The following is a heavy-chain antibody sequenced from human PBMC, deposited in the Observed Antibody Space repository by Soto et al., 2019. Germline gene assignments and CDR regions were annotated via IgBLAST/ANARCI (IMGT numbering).Heavy chain of an antibody. J-gene: IGHJ6*02. V-gene: IGHV3-23*01. Sequence: GGSLRLSCGASEFTFSSYAMTWVRRAPGKGLEWVSSISGSGRSTYYADSVKGRFTISRDNSKNTLFLQISSPRAEDTAVYYCARLSMATHFYYYGMDVWGQGTTVTVSS. CDR3: ARLSMATHFYYYGMDV. CDR2: ISGSGRST. CDR1: EFTFSSYA. D-gene: IGHD5-12*01.